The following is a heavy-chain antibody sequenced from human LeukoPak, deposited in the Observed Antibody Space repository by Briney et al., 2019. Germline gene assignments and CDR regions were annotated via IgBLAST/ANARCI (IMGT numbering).Heavy chain of an antibody. CDR1: GFTFSSYW. V-gene: IGHV3-7*01. D-gene: IGHD6-19*01. CDR2: IKQDGSEK. Sequence: HSGGSLRLSCAASGFTFSSYWMSWVRQAPGKGLEWVANIKQDGSEKYYVDSVKGRFTISRDNAKNSLYLQMNSLRAEDTAVYYCARELGTVADISGGWQTVGAFDIWGQGTMVTVSS. CDR3: ARELGTVADISGGWQTVGAFDI. J-gene: IGHJ3*02.